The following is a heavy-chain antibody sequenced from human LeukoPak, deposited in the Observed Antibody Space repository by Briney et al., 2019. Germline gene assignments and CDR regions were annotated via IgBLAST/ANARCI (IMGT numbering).Heavy chain of an antibody. CDR3: ARGVDGGYSFDY. D-gene: IGHD4-23*01. J-gene: IGHJ4*02. Sequence: GGSLRLSCAASGFTVSSNYMSWVRQAPGKGLEWVSVIYSGGSTYYADSVKGRFTISRDNSKSTLYLQMNSLRAEDTAVYYCARGVDGGYSFDYWGQGTLVTVSS. CDR2: IYSGGST. CDR1: GFTVSSNY. V-gene: IGHV3-53*01.